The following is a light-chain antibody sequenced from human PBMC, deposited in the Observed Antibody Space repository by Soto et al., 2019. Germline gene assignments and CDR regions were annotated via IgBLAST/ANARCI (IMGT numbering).Light chain of an antibody. V-gene: IGKV3-20*01. Sequence: EIVLTQSPGTLSLSPGERATLSCRASQSVSSTYLSWYQKKPGPAPRLLIYGASSRANGIPDRFSGSGSGRDFTPPIIRLEPEDVAVYYCQQYGSSPPYTFGQGTKLEIK. CDR3: QQYGSSPPYT. CDR1: QSVSSTY. CDR2: GAS. J-gene: IGKJ2*01.